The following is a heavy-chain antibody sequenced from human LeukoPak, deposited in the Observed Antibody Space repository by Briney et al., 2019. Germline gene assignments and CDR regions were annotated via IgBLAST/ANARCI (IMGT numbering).Heavy chain of an antibody. CDR3: TKVGDTMIVVVTPFDY. D-gene: IGHD3-22*01. CDR2: ISGSGGST. J-gene: IGHJ4*02. CDR1: GFTFSSYA. V-gene: IGHV3-23*01. Sequence: GGSLRLSCAASGFTFSSYAMSWVRQAPGKGLEWVSAISGSGGSTYYADSVKGRFTISRDNSKNTLYLQMNSLRAEDTAVYYCTKVGDTMIVVVTPFDYWGQGTLVTVSS.